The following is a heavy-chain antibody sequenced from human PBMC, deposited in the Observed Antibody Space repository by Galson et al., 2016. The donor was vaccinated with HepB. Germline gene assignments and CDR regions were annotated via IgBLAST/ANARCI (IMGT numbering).Heavy chain of an antibody. V-gene: IGHV4-30-2*01. CDR1: ADPITSGSSS. D-gene: IGHD5-24*01. CDR3: ARGVELDMALFDL. Sequence: TLSLTCDVSADPITSGSSSWNWIRQPPGKGLEWIGYISHSGSPLYNPSLKSRVTMSVDTKSFSLKLSSATAADTAIYYCARGVELDMALFDLRGQGILVTVSS. J-gene: IGHJ4*02. CDR2: ISHSGSP.